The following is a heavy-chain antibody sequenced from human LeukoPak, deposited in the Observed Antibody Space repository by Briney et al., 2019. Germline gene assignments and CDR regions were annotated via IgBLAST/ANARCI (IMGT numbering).Heavy chain of an antibody. CDR3: ARAFGSSGYYQLPIDY. J-gene: IGHJ4*02. CDR2: ITGSGGTT. Sequence: GQSLRLSCAASGFTFSSYAMSWVRQAPGKGLEWVSGITGSGGTTHHADSVKGRFTISRDNSKNTLFLQMNSLRVEDTALYYCARAFGSSGYYQLPIDYCGQGTLVTVSS. D-gene: IGHD3-22*01. CDR1: GFTFSSYA. V-gene: IGHV3-23*01.